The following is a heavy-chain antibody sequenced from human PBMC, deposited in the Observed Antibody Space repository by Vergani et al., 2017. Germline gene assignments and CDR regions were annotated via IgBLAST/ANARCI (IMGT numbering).Heavy chain of an antibody. D-gene: IGHD4-23*01. CDR3: AREDYGGNSGAFDI. V-gene: IGHV3-53*01. CDR1: GFTVSSNY. CDR2: IYSGGST. J-gene: IGHJ3*02. Sequence: EVQLVESGGGLIQPGGSLRLSCAASGFTVSSNYMSWVRQAPGTGLEWVSVIYSGGSTYYADSVKGRFTISRDNSKNTLYLQMNSLRAEDTAVYYCAREDYGGNSGAFDIWGQGTMVTVSS.